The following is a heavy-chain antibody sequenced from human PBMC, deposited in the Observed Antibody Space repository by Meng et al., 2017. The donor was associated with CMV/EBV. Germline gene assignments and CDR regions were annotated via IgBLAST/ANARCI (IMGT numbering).Heavy chain of an antibody. D-gene: IGHD1-26*01. J-gene: IGHJ4*02. V-gene: IGHV3-30*04. CDR3: ARGLSGSYFDY. Sequence: CAASAFPFRSYSMHWVRQSPGQGLEWVTVISYDGSNKYYADSVKGRFTISRDNSKNTLYLQMNSLRAEDTAVYYCARGLSGSYFDYWGQGTLVTVSS. CDR1: AFPFRSYS. CDR2: ISYDGSNK.